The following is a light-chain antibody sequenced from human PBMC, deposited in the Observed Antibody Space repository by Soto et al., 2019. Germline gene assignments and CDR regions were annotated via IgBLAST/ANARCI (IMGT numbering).Light chain of an antibody. CDR3: QTWGTGSGV. J-gene: IGLJ3*02. Sequence: QLVLTQSPSASASLGASVKLTCTLSSGHNTYAIAGHQQQPEKGPRYLMKLNSDGSHSKGDGIPDRFSGSSSGAERYLTISSLQSEDEADYYCQTWGTGSGVFGGGTELTVL. CDR2: LNSDGSH. V-gene: IGLV4-69*01. CDR1: SGHNTYA.